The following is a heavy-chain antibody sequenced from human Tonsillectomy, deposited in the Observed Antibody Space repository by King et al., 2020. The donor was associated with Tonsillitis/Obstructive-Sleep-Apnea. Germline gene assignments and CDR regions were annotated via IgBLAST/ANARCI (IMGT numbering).Heavy chain of an antibody. J-gene: IGHJ4*02. D-gene: IGHD1-26*01. CDR2: ISSSGSTI. V-gene: IGHV3-48*03. CDR1: GFTFSSYE. CDR3: ARRDIVGATRNFDY. Sequence: VQLVESGGGLVQPGGSLRLSCAASGFTFSSYEMNWVRQAPGKGLEWVSYISSSGSTIYYADSVKGRFTISRDNAKNSLYLQMNSRRAEDTAVYYCARRDIVGATRNFDYWGQGTLVTVSS.